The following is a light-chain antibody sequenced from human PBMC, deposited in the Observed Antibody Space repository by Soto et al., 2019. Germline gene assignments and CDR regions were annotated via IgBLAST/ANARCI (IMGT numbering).Light chain of an antibody. J-gene: IGKJ2*01. V-gene: IGKV1-39*01. CDR1: QSITAY. CDR3: QQSYSTPYT. Sequence: QSPSVGDRVTITCRASQSITAYLNWYQHKPGKAPKLLIHAASTLQSGVPSTFSGSGSGTDFTLTISSLQPEDFATYYCQQSYSTPYTFGQGTKVDIK. CDR2: AAS.